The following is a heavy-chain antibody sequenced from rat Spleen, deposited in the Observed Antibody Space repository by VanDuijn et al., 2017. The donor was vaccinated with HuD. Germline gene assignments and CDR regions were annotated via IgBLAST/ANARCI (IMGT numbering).Heavy chain of an antibody. CDR1: GFTFSDYG. CDR3: ATGHYGYGD. J-gene: IGHJ2*01. D-gene: IGHD1-7*01. CDR2: ISYGDSFCHSST. Sequence: EVQLVESGGGLVQPGRSLKLSCAASGFTFSDYGMAWVRQTPTKGLEWVATISYGDSFCHSSTYYRDSVKGRFTISRDNAKSTLYLQMGSLRSEDKATYYWATGHYGYGDWGQGVMVTVSS. V-gene: IGHV5-29*01.